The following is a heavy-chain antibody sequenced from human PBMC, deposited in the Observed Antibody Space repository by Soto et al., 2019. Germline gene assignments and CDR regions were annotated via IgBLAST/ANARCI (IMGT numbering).Heavy chain of an antibody. J-gene: IGHJ4*02. V-gene: IGHV1-3*01. D-gene: IGHD5-18*01. CDR3: ARGAMANFDY. CDR1: GYTFTSYG. Sequence: QIQLMQSGAEVKKPGASVKVSCKASGYTFTSYGIHWVRQAPGQRLEWTGWINAGNGNTKYSEKFQGRVTITRDTSASTAYLELSSLRSEDTAVYYCARGAMANFDYWGQGTVVTVSS. CDR2: INAGNGNT.